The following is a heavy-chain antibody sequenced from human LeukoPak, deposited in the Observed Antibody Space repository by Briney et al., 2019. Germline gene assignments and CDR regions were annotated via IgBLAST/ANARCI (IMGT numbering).Heavy chain of an antibody. J-gene: IGHJ3*02. CDR3: ARSAHFWSGYYTTDAFDI. CDR1: GYTFTSYG. Sequence: ASVKVSCKASGYTFTSYGINWVRQATGQGLEWMGWMNPNSGNTGYAQKFQGRVTITRNTSISTAYMELSSLRSEDTAVYYCARSAHFWSGYYTTDAFDIWGQGTMVTVSS. V-gene: IGHV1-8*03. CDR2: MNPNSGNT. D-gene: IGHD3-3*02.